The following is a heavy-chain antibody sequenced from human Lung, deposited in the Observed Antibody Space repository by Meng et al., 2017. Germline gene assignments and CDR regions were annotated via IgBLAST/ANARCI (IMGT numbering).Heavy chain of an antibody. J-gene: IGHJ2*01. Sequence: HVEVLWLGGGVVRPGGLLRRSCSALGFTFNTYAMHWVRQAPGKGLEWVSLMSFDGAQIYYSDSVRGRFTISRDNSKNTLYLQMNSLRAEDTAVYYCARDKPPNDVWGRGTLVTVSS. V-gene: IGHV3-30*01. CDR1: GFTFNTYA. CDR3: ARDKPPNDV. CDR2: MSFDGAQI.